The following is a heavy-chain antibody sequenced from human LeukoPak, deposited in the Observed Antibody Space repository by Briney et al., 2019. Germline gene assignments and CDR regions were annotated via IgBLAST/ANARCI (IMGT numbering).Heavy chain of an antibody. J-gene: IGHJ4*02. CDR3: AKAVTYYLDY. V-gene: IGHV3-48*01. Sequence: PGGSLRLSCAASGFTFSSYTMKWVRQAPGKGLEWVSHISTSSSTIYYADSVKGRFTISRDNSKNTLYLQMNSLRAEDTAVYYCAKAVTYYLDYWGQGTLVTVSS. D-gene: IGHD3-16*01. CDR1: GFTFSSYT. CDR2: ISTSSSTI.